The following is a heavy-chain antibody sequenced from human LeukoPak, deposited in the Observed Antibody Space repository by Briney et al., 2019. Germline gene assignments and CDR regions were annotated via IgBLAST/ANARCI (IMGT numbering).Heavy chain of an antibody. J-gene: IGHJ3*02. D-gene: IGHD2-21*02. V-gene: IGHV3-23*01. CDR1: GFTFSSYA. CDR2: ISGSGGST. Sequence: PGGSLRLSCAASGFTFSSYAMSWVRQAPGKGLEWVSAISGSGGSTYYADSVKGRFTISRDNSKNTLYLQMNSLRAEDTAVCYCAKDEAYCGGDCWNAAFDIWGQGTMVTVSS. CDR3: AKDEAYCGGDCWNAAFDI.